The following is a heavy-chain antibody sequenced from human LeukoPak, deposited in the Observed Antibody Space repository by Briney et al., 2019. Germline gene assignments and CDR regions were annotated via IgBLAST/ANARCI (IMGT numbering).Heavy chain of an antibody. Sequence: SETLSLTCTVSGGSISSYYWSWIRQPAGKGLEWIGRIYTSGSTNYNPSLKSRVTMSVDTSKKQFSLKLSSVSAANTAVYYCAGQPHRLLGFDYWGQGTLVIVSS. V-gene: IGHV4-4*07. D-gene: IGHD2-21*02. CDR3: AGQPHRLLGFDY. CDR1: GGSISSYY. CDR2: IYTSGST. J-gene: IGHJ4*02.